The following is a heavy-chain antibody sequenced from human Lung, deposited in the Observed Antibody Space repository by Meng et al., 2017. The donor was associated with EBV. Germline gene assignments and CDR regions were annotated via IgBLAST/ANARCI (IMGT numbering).Heavy chain of an antibody. CDR1: EFSFSCYW. CDR2: INEYGSIT. V-gene: IGHV3-74*01. Sequence: VGAGGALAQSGGSLGVSCEVAEFSFSCYWMPWVRQGPGEGLVWVSRINEYGSITNSADSVKGRFTISRDNAKNTLYLQMNSLRAEDTGLYFCSRDLAGSDDSWGQGTLVTVSS. D-gene: IGHD1-14*01. J-gene: IGHJ5*01. CDR3: SRDLAGSDDS.